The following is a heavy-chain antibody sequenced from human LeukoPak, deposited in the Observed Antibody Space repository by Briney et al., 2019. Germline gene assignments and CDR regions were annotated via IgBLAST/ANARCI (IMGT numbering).Heavy chain of an antibody. CDR1: GYTFTGYY. J-gene: IGHJ6*02. Sequence: SVKVSCKASGYTFTGYYMHWVRQAPGQGLEWMGRIIPILGIANYAQKFQGRVTITADKSTSTAYMELRSLRSEDTAVYYCARLLYYYGMDVWGQGTTVTVSS. CDR3: ARLLYYYGMDV. CDR2: IIPILGIA. V-gene: IGHV1-69*02.